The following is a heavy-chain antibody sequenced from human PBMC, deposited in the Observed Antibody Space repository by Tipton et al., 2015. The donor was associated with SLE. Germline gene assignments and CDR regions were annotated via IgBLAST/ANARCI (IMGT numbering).Heavy chain of an antibody. V-gene: IGHV4-61*09. Sequence: LRLSCTVSGGSISSSTYYWSWIRQPPGKGLEWIGYIYTSGSTNYNPSLKSRVTISVDTSKNQFSLKLSSVTAADTAVYYCASRDMDVWGKGTTVTVSS. CDR2: IYTSGST. CDR1: GGSISSSTYY. CDR3: ASRDMDV. J-gene: IGHJ6*03.